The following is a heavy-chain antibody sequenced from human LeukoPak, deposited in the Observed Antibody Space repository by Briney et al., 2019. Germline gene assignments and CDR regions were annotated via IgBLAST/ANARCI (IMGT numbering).Heavy chain of an antibody. D-gene: IGHD3-16*01. V-gene: IGHV3-23*01. CDR3: AKHYWGDSFDF. Sequence: GGSLRLSCAASGFTFSSNAMSWVRQAPGKGPEWVSVINPSGDSTHYADSVKGRFTISRDNSKNTLSLQMNSLRAEDTAVYYCAKHYWGDSFDFWGQGTMATVSS. CDR1: GFTFSSNA. CDR2: INPSGDST. J-gene: IGHJ3*01.